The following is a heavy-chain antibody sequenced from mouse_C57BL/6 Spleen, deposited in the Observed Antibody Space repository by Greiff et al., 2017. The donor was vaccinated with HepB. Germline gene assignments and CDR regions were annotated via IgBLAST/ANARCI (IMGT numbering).Heavy chain of an antibody. D-gene: IGHD1-1*01. J-gene: IGHJ3*01. Sequence: DVQLQESGGGLVKPGGSLKLSCAASGFTFSSYAMSWVRQTPEKRLEWVATISDGGSYTYYPDNVKGRFTISRDNAKNNLYLQMRHLKSEDTAMYYCARDSYYYGSSGFAYWGQGTLVTVSA. V-gene: IGHV5-4*01. CDR1: GFTFSSYA. CDR3: ARDSYYYGSSGFAY. CDR2: ISDGGSYT.